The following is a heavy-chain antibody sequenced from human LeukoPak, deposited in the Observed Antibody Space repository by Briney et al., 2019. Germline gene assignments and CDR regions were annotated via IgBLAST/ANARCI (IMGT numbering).Heavy chain of an antibody. Sequence: SETLSLTCTVSGGSISSYYWSWIRQPPGKGLEWIGYIYYSGSTNYNPSLKSRVTISVDTSENQFSLKLSSVTAADTAVYYCARLRRYYDSNDAFDIWGQGTMVTVSS. V-gene: IGHV4-59*08. CDR1: GGSISSYY. CDR3: ARLRRYYDSNDAFDI. CDR2: IYYSGST. D-gene: IGHD3-22*01. J-gene: IGHJ3*02.